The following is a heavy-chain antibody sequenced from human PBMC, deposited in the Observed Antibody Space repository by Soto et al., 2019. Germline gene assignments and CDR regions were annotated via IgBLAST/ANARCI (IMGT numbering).Heavy chain of an antibody. D-gene: IGHD2-15*01. CDR1: GFTFSSYW. CDR2: IKQDGSEK. CDR3: ARDWGYCSGGSCQQGYYGMDV. J-gene: IGHJ6*02. Sequence: WGSLRLSCAASGFTFSSYWMSWVRQAPGKGLEWVANIKQDGSEKYYVDSVKGRFTISRDNAKNSLYLQMNSLRAEDTAVYYCARDWGYCSGGSCQQGYYGMDVWGQGTTVTVS. V-gene: IGHV3-7*03.